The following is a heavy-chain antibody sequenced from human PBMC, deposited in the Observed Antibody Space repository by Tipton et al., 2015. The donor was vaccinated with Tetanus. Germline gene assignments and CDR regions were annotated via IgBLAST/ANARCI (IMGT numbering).Heavy chain of an antibody. CDR1: GFSFSTYN. CDR2: IWYDGTTT. V-gene: IGHV3-33*01. J-gene: IGHJ4*02. Sequence: SLRLSCAASGFSFSTYNFHWVRQAPGKGLEWVAVIWYDGTTTHYADSVKGRFTISRDNSKNTLYLQMSNLRAEDTAVYYCARDYPDFDYWGQGTLVTVSS. CDR3: ARDYPDFDY. D-gene: IGHD3-16*02.